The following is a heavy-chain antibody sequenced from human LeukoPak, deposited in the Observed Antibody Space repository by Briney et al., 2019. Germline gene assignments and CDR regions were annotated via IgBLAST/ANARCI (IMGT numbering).Heavy chain of an antibody. Sequence: GGSLRLSCAASGFTFSSYWMSWVRQAPGKGLEWVANIKQDGSEKYYVDSVKGRFTLSRDNARNSLYLQMNSLRPEDTALYYCARATTVTTLVDAFDIWGQGTMVTVSS. V-gene: IGHV3-7*04. D-gene: IGHD4-17*01. CDR3: ARATTVTTLVDAFDI. J-gene: IGHJ3*02. CDR2: IKQDGSEK. CDR1: GFTFSSYW.